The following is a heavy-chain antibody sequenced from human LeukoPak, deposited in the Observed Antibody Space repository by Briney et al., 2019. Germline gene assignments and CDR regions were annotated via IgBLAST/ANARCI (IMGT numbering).Heavy chain of an antibody. CDR1: GFTFDDYA. J-gene: IGHJ3*02. V-gene: IGHV3-9*03. CDR3: AKEWSGKGAFDI. Sequence: PGGSLRLSCAASGFTFDDYAMHWVRHAPGKGLEWVSGISWNSGSIGYADSVKGRFTISRDNAKNSLYLQMNSLRAEDMALYYCAKEWSGKGAFDIWGQGTMVTVSS. CDR2: ISWNSGSI. D-gene: IGHD3-3*01.